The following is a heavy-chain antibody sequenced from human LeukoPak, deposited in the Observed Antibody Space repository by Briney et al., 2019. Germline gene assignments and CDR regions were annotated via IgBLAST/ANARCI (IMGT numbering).Heavy chain of an antibody. CDR1: GFIFKKYW. V-gene: IGHV3-7*03. D-gene: IGHD2-8*02. CDR3: AKCPRGPTNWFDP. J-gene: IGHJ5*02. Sequence: PGGSLRLSCAASGFIFKKYWMNWVRQVPGKGLECLANIKEDGSETYYADSVKGRFTISRDNSKNTLYLQMNSLRAEDTAVYYCAKCPRGPTNWFDPWGQGTLVTVSS. CDR2: IKEDGSET.